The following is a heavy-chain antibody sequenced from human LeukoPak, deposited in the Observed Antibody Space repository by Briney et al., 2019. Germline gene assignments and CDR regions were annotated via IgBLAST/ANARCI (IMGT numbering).Heavy chain of an antibody. CDR2: IYYSGST. CDR3: ARGGITMVRGVIPQIDY. CDR1: GGSISSGDYY. D-gene: IGHD3-10*01. V-gene: IGHV4-30-4*08. Sequence: SETLSLTCTVSGGSISSGDYYWSWIRQPPGKGLEWIGYIYYSGSTYYNPSLKSRVTISVDTSKNHFSLKLSSVTAADTAVYYCARGGITMVRGVIPQIDYWGQGTLVTVSS. J-gene: IGHJ4*02.